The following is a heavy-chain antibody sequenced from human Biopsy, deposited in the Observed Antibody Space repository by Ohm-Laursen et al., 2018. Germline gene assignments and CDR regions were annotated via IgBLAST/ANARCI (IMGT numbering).Heavy chain of an antibody. CDR2: ISSRSSDI. CDR1: GFDFSDYS. J-gene: IGHJ4*02. CDR3: ARAYPPPGRRLVVVAGDFDC. D-gene: IGHD2-15*01. V-gene: IGHV3-21*01. Sequence: GSLRLSCAASGFDFSDYSMNWVRQAPGEGLEWVSSISSRSSDIYYADSVKGRFTISRDNAKNSLYLQMNSLRAEDTAVYYCARAYPPPGRRLVVVAGDFDCWGQGTRVTVSS.